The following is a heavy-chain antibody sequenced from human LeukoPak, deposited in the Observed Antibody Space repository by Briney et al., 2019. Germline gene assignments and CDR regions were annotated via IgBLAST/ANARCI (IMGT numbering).Heavy chain of an antibody. J-gene: IGHJ4*02. V-gene: IGHV3-7*01. CDR1: GFTFSSHW. CDR3: ARGGTELVIPTY. D-gene: IGHD3-22*01. Sequence: GGSLRLSCAASGFTFSSHWMSWVRQAPGKGLEWVANIKQDGSEKYYVASVKGRFTISRDNARNSLYLQMNSLGAEDTAVYYGARGGTELVIPTYWGQGILVTVSS. CDR2: IKQDGSEK.